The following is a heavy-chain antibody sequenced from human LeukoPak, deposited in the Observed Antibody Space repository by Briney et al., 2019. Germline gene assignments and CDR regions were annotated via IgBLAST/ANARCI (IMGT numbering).Heavy chain of an antibody. CDR2: IKSKTDGGTA. CDR1: GFSFSDAW. D-gene: IGHD3-10*01. Sequence: GGSLRLSCAASGFSFSDAWMSWVRQAPGKGLEWLGRIKSKTDGGTADYATPVKGRFTISRDDSTNTLYLQMNSLKTEDTAVYFCIWVYHYGPNYFDNWGQGTLVTVSS. J-gene: IGHJ4*02. CDR3: IWVYHYGPNYFDN. V-gene: IGHV3-15*01.